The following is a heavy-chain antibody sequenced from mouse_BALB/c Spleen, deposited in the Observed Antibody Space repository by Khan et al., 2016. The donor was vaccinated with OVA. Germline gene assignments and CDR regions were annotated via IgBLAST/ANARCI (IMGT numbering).Heavy chain of an antibody. J-gene: IGHJ2*01. CDR2: INPYNGGT. V-gene: IGHV1S136*01. Sequence: EVQLQQSGPELVKPGASVKMSCKPSGYIFTNYVLHWVKQKPGQGLEWIGYINPYNGGTKYNEKFKGKATLASDQSSITAYMELSSLTSEDSAVYYCARGNWQSYYFDYWGQGTTLTLSS. CDR3: ARGNWQSYYFDY. CDR1: GYIFTNYV. D-gene: IGHD4-1*01.